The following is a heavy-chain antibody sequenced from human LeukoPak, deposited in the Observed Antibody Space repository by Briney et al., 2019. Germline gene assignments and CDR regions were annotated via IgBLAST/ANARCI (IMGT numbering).Heavy chain of an antibody. Sequence: GGSLRLSCAASGFTFSSYSMNWVRQAPGKGLEWVSSISSSSSYIYYADSVKGRFTISRDNSKNTLYLQMNSLRAEDTAVYYCAKENWELQGDAFDIWGQGTMVTVSS. CDR3: AKENWELQGDAFDI. J-gene: IGHJ3*02. D-gene: IGHD3-10*01. CDR2: ISSSSSYI. V-gene: IGHV3-21*01. CDR1: GFTFSSYS.